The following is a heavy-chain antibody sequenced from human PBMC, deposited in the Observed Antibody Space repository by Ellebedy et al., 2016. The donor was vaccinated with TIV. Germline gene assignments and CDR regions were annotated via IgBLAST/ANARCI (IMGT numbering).Heavy chain of an antibody. J-gene: IGHJ3*01. D-gene: IGHD5-24*01. V-gene: IGHV3-23*01. CDR2: LYGSGRGI. CDR1: GFTFSSFA. Sequence: PGGSLRLSCAASGFTFSSFAMGWVRRTPGKGLEGVSGLYGSGRGIFYSDSVKGRFTISRDNSKNTLYLQMNSLRAEDTGIYYCVKDQIAGDGRWDFDLWGQGTVVTVSS. CDR3: VKDQIAGDGRWDFDL.